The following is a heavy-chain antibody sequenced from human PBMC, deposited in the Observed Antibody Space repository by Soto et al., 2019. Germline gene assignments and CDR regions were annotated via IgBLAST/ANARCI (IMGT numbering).Heavy chain of an antibody. V-gene: IGHV3-21*01. J-gene: IGHJ6*03. CDR1: GFTFSSYS. CDR2: ISSSSSYI. D-gene: IGHD3-3*01. CDR3: ARGTYYDFWSGYYRGYYYYYMDV. Sequence: GGSLRLSCAASGFTFSSYSMNWVRQAPGKGLEWVSSISSSSSYIYYADSVKDRFTISRDNAKNSLYLQMNSLRAEDTAVYYCARGTYYDFWSGYYRGYYYYYMDVWGKGTTVTVSS.